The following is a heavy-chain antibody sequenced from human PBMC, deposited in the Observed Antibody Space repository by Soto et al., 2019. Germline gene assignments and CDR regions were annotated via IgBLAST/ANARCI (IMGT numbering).Heavy chain of an antibody. Sequence: QVQLVQSGAEVKKPGASVKVSCKASGYTFTSYGISWVRQAPGQGLEWMGWISAYNGNTNYAQKLQGRVTMTTDTSTSTAYRELRSLRSDNTAVYYCAALYYYDSSGNQGDYWGQGTLVTVSS. D-gene: IGHD3-22*01. CDR2: ISAYNGNT. V-gene: IGHV1-18*01. CDR3: AALYYYDSSGNQGDY. J-gene: IGHJ4*02. CDR1: GYTFTSYG.